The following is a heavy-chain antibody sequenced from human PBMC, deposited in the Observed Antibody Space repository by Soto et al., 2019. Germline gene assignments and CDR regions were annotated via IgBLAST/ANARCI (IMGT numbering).Heavy chain of an antibody. V-gene: IGHV3-33*01. J-gene: IGHJ4*02. CDR1: GFTFSSYG. CDR2: IRYGGSDK. CDR3: ARERGDYSNFYFDY. D-gene: IGHD4-4*01. Sequence: QVQLVESGAGVVQPGRSLRLSCAASGFTFSSYGMRWVRQPPGKGLERVAVIRYGGSDKYYADSVKGRFNISSDNSKNTLCLQRNSLRAEDTAVYYWARERGDYSNFYFDYWGQGTLVTVSS.